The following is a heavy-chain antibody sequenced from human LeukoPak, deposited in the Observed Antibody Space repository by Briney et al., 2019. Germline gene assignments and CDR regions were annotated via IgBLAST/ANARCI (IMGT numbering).Heavy chain of an antibody. CDR3: AKTRPLDSSSWSHGDY. CDR1: GFTFSSYG. D-gene: IGHD6-13*01. J-gene: IGHJ4*02. CDR2: IWFDASND. V-gene: IGHV3-33*06. Sequence: GGSLRLSCAASGFTFSSYGIHWVRQAPGKGLEWVAVIWFDASNDHFADSVKGRFTISRDNSKNTLYLQMNSLRAEDTAVYYCAKTRPLDSSSWSHGDYWGQGTLVTVSS.